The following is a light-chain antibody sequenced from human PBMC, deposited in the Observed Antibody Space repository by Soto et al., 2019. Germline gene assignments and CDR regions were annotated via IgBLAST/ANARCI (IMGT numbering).Light chain of an antibody. CDR2: DVS. V-gene: IGKV1-5*01. CDR3: QQYNGYPLT. Sequence: DIQMTQSPSTLSASVGDRVTITCRASQTLRTWLAWYQQKPGKAPKLLIYDVSILQSGVPSRFSGSGSGTEFTLTISSLQPDDFATYYCQQYNGYPLTFAGGTKVDIK. CDR1: QTLRTW. J-gene: IGKJ4*01.